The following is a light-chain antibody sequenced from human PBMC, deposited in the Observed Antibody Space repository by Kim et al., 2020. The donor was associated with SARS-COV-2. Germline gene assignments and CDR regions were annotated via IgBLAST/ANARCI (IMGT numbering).Light chain of an antibody. Sequence: NFMLTQPHSVSESPGKTVTISCTRSSGSIASNYVQWYQQRPGSAPTTVIYEDNQRPSGVPDRFSGSIDSSSNSASLTISGLKTEDEADYYCQSYDSSKSSWVFGGGTQLTVL. V-gene: IGLV6-57*04. CDR1: SGSIASNY. J-gene: IGLJ3*02. CDR2: EDN. CDR3: QSYDSSKSSWV.